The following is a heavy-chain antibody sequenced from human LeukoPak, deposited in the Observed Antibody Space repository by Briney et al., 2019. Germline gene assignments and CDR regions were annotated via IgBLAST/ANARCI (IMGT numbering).Heavy chain of an antibody. CDR1: GFTFSGHS. D-gene: IGHD3-3*01. CDR3: AREGRYDFWSASYYYYYFLDV. CDR2: ITSGGTV. V-gene: IGHV3-48*01. Sequence: GGSLRLSCAATGFTFSGHSMGWVRQAPGRGLEWVSHITSGGTVYYADSVKGRFTISRDNAKNSVYLQMSGLRAEDTAVYYCAREGRYDFWSASYYYYYFLDVWGKGTTVTVSS. J-gene: IGHJ6*03.